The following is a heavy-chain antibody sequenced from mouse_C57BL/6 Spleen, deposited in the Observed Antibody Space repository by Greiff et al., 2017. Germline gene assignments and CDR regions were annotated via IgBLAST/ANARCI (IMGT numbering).Heavy chain of an antibody. V-gene: IGHV1-82*01. CDR3: AFGRRDWFAY. CDR1: GYAFSSSW. CDR2: IYPGDGDT. Sequence: QVQLQQSGPELVKPGASVKISCKASGYAFSSSWMNWVKQRPGKGLEWIGRIYPGDGDTNYNGKFKGKATLTADKSSSTAYMKLSSLTSEDSAVYFCAFGRRDWFAYWGQGTLVTVSA. J-gene: IGHJ3*01.